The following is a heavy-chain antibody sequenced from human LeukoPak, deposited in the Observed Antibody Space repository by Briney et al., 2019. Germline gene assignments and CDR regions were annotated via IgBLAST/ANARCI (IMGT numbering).Heavy chain of an antibody. CDR3: ARVYYDSSGLYYFDY. CDR2: IYYSGST. V-gene: IGHV4-30-4*01. Sequence: SQTLSLTCTVSGGSISSGDYYWSWIRQPPGKSLEWIGYIYYSGSTYYNPSLKSRVTISVDTSKNQFSLTLSSVTAADTAVYYCARVYYDSSGLYYFDYWGQGTLVTVSS. J-gene: IGHJ4*02. CDR1: GGSISSGDYY. D-gene: IGHD3-22*01.